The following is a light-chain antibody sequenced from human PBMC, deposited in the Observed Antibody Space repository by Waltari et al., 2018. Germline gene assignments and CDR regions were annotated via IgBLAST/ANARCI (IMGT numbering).Light chain of an antibody. CDR1: SNDVGGYGY. CDR2: EVS. V-gene: IGLV2-14*01. CDR3: SSHTSTVPHV. J-gene: IGLJ1*01. Sequence: QSALTPPASVSGSPGQSIPISCPGTSNDVGGYGYVSWYQQYPGRAPKLIIYEVSYRPSGISTRFSGSKSGNTASLTISGLQADDEADYYCSSHTSTVPHVFGTGTRVTV.